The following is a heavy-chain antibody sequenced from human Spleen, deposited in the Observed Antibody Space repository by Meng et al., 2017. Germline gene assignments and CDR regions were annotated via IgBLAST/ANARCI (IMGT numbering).Heavy chain of an antibody. CDR1: GGSFSDYY. Sequence: SETLSLTCVVSGGSFSDYYWSWIRQPPGKGLEWIGEINHSGSTNYNPSLESRATISVDTSQNNLSLKLSSVTAADSAVYYCARWDGKDIFDIWGQGTLVTVSS. D-gene: IGHD1-26*01. CDR2: INHSGST. J-gene: IGHJ3*02. V-gene: IGHV4-34*01. CDR3: ARWDGKDIFDI.